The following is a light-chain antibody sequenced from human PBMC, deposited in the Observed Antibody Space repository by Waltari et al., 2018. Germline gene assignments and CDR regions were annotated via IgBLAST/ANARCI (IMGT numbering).Light chain of an antibody. CDR1: NSNIGSNV. Sequence: QSALTQPPSASGTPGQTVTIFCSGGNSNIGSNVVNWYQQVPGTAPKLLIYSNTYPPSGVPDRFSGSKSGTSASLAISGLQSDDEGDYYCATWDDRLTGVVFGGGTQVTVL. CDR3: ATWDDRLTGVV. J-gene: IGLJ2*01. CDR2: SNT. V-gene: IGLV1-44*01.